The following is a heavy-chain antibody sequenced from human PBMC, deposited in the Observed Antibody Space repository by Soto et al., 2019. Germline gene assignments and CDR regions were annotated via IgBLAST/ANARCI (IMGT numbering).Heavy chain of an antibody. V-gene: IGHV4-59*01. J-gene: IGHJ6*03. CDR3: ASTPNYYYYMDV. CDR1: GGSISSYY. Sequence: SSETLSLTCTVSGGSISSYYWSWIRQPPGKGLEWIGYIYYSGSTNYNPSLKSRVTISVDTSKNQFSLKLSSVTAADTAVYYCASTPNYYYYMDVWGKGTTVTVSS. CDR2: IYYSGST.